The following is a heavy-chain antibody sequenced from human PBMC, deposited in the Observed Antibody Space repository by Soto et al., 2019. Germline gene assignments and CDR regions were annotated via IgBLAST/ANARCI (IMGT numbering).Heavy chain of an antibody. D-gene: IGHD6-13*01. Sequence: ASVKVSCKASGYTFTSYGISWVRQAPGQGLEWMGWISAYNGNTNYAQKLQGRVTMTTDTSTSTAYMELRSLRSDDTAVSYCARDTQQQLVGPDWFDPWGQGTLVTVSS. CDR2: ISAYNGNT. CDR3: ARDTQQQLVGPDWFDP. CDR1: GYTFTSYG. V-gene: IGHV1-18*01. J-gene: IGHJ5*02.